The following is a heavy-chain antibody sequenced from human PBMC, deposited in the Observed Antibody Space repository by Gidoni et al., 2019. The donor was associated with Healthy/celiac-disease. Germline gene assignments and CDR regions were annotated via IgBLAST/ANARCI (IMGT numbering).Heavy chain of an antibody. D-gene: IGHD6-19*01. J-gene: IGHJ4*02. CDR2: IIPILGIA. V-gene: IGHV1-69*02. CDR3: ARSRSSSGWYYFDY. Sequence: QVQLVQSGAEVKKPGSSVKVSCKASGGTFSSYTISWVRQAPGQGLEWMGRIIPILGIANYAQKFQGRVTITADKSTSTAYMELSSLRSEDTAVYYCARSRSSSGWYYFDYWGQGTLVTVSS. CDR1: GGTFSSYT.